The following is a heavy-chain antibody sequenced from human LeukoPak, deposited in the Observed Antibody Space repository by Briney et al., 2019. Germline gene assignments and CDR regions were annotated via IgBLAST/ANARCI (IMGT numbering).Heavy chain of an antibody. Sequence: AAVKVSCKASGGSFSDYPINWVRQAPGQGLEWLGGIIPKYSASNYAQAFQGRVTITADESTNTVYMEMSGLRPDDTAVYYCVRPDRIFGVPAAFDAWGQGTLVAVSS. V-gene: IGHV1-69*01. D-gene: IGHD3-3*02. J-gene: IGHJ3*01. CDR2: IIPKYSAS. CDR1: GGSFSDYP. CDR3: VRPDRIFGVPAAFDA.